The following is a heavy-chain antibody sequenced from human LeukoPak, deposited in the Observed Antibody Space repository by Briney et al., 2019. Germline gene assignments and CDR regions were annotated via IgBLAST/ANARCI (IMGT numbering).Heavy chain of an antibody. V-gene: IGHV3-15*01. CDR2: IKSKTDGGTT. J-gene: IGHJ4*02. CDR3: TTDEFPYYDSSGYYFDY. Sequence: GGSLRLSCAASGFTLSKAWMSWVRQAPGKGLEWVGRIKSKTDGGTTDYAAPVKGRFTISRDDSKNTLYLQMNSLKTEDTAVYYCTTDEFPYYDSSGYYFDYWGQGTLVTVSS. D-gene: IGHD3-22*01. CDR1: GFTLSKAW.